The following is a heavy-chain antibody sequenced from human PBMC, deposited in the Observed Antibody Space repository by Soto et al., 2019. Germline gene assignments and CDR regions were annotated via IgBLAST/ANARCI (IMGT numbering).Heavy chain of an antibody. J-gene: IGHJ5*02. CDR2: IYHSGST. V-gene: IGHV4-4*02. CDR1: GGSISSSNW. Sequence: PSETLSLTCAVSGGSISSSNWWSWVRQPPGKGLEWIGEIYHSGSTNYNPSLKSRVTISVDKSKNQFSLKLSSVTAADTAVYYCARDRAHYDILTGYYMAGWFDPWGQGTLVT. CDR3: ARDRAHYDILTGYYMAGWFDP. D-gene: IGHD3-9*01.